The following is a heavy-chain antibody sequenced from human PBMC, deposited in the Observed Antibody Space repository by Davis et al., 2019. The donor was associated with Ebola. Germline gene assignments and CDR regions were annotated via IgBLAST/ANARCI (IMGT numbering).Heavy chain of an antibody. D-gene: IGHD5-18*01. Sequence: GESLKISCAASGFTFSSYWMHWVRQSPGKGLVWVSRINSDGSSTSYADSVKGRFTISRDNSQNTVYLQMNSLRSEDTAVYYCARGSQDTTIFLDFIYWGQGTLVIVSS. CDR1: GFTFSSYW. CDR2: INSDGSST. CDR3: ARGSQDTTIFLDFIY. J-gene: IGHJ4*02. V-gene: IGHV3-74*01.